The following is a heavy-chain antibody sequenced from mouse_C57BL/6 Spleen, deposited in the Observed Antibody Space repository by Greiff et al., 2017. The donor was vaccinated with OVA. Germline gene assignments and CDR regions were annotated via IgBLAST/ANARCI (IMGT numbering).Heavy chain of an antibody. J-gene: IGHJ2*01. CDR1: GYAFSSSW. CDR2: IYPGDGDT. CDR3: ARGDYDYGDFGY. Sequence: VQLQQSGPELVKPGASVKISCKASGYAFSSSWMNWVKQRPGKGLEWIGRIYPGDGDTNYNGKFKGKATLTADKSSSTAYMQLSSLTSEDSAVYFCARGDYDYGDFGYWGQGTTLTVSS. D-gene: IGHD2-4*01. V-gene: IGHV1-82*01.